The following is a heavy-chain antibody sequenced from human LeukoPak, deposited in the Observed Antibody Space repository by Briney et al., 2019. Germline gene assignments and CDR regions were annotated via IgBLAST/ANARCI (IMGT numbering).Heavy chain of an antibody. CDR1: GYTFTIYG. J-gene: IGHJ4*02. CDR2: ISPNSGDT. V-gene: IGHV1-2*02. CDR3: ARDVGEYCSSTNCYASDF. D-gene: IGHD2-2*01. Sequence: ASVTVSFTASGYTFTIYGISWVRQAPGQGKEWMGGISPNSGDTNYAQRFQGRVTMTRDTSISTAYMDLSRLRSDDTAVYYCARDVGEYCSSTNCYASDFWGQGTLVTVSS.